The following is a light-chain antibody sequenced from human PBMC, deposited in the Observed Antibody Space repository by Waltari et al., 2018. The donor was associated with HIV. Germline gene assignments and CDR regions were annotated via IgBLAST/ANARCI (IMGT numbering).Light chain of an antibody. CDR2: KKN. Sequence: QSALIQPPSVSGTPGQTVIISCSGTSSNFGRFYVHWYRHRPCTTPTLLIDKKNQCPAGVSGRFTGSKSVSSASLVSRGLRGDDEGDYFCAAWDATPKSHWIFGGGTSLTVL. CDR3: AAWDATPKSHWI. CDR1: SSNFGRFY. V-gene: IGLV1-47*01. J-gene: IGLJ2*01.